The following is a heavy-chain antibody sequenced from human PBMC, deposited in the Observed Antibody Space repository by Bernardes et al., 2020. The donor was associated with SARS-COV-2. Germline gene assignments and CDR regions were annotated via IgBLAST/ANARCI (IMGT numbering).Heavy chain of an antibody. CDR1: GFSIRRYG. CDR2: LSHDGGNK. CDR3: AKDDSAYESYRDF. J-gene: IGHJ4*02. V-gene: IGHV3-30*18. D-gene: IGHD5-12*01. Sequence: GGSLRLSCAASGFSIRRYGMHWVRQALGQGLERVAFLSHDGGNKYYADSVKGRFTISRDNSKNTLYLQMNSLRVEDTAVYYCAKDDSAYESYRDFWGQGTLVNVSS.